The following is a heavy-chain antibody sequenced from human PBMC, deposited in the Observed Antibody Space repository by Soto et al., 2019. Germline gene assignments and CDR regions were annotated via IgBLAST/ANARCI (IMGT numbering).Heavy chain of an antibody. CDR2: INHSGST. J-gene: IGHJ4*02. V-gene: IGHV4-34*01. D-gene: IGHD2-8*01. Sequence: QVQLQQWGAGLLKPSETLSLTCAVYGGSFSGYYWSWIRQSPGKGLEWIGEINHSGSTNYNPSLKIRVTISVDTSKNQCSLKRSSVTAADTAVYYGARGIVLLVYATFDSWGQGTLVTVSS. CDR3: ARGIVLLVYATFDS. CDR1: GGSFSGYY.